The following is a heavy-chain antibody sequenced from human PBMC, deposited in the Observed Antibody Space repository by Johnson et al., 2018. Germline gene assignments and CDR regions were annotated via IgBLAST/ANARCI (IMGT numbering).Heavy chain of an antibody. J-gene: IGHJ6*03. CDR3: ARVRTTGYYYYMDV. CDR2: IYDSGST. CDR1: GGSISSYY. V-gene: IGHV4-59*01. D-gene: IGHD4-17*01. Sequence: QVQLQESGPGLVKXSETLSLXCTVSGGSISSYYWSWIRQPPGKGLEWIGYIYDSGSTNYKPSLKSRVTISVDTSKNQFSLRLSSVTAADPAVYYCARVRTTGYYYYMDVWGKGTTVTVSS.